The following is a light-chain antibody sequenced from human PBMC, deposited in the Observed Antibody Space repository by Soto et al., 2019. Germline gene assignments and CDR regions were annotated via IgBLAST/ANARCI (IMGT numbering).Light chain of an antibody. CDR3: QQYSSSPRT. J-gene: IGKJ1*01. CDR2: SAS. V-gene: IGKV3-20*01. Sequence: EIVLTQSPGTLSLSPGERATLSCSASQSVSSNFLAWYQQKPGQAPRLLIYSASNRATGIPDRFSGSGSGTDFTLTISRLEPEDFAVYYCQQYSSSPRTFGQGTKVDIK. CDR1: QSVSSNF.